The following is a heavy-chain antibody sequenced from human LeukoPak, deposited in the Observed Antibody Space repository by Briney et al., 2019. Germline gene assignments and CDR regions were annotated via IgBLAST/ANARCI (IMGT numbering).Heavy chain of an antibody. V-gene: IGHV3-21*01. CDR1: GFTFTTYN. CDR2: ITSSSSYT. D-gene: IGHD1-14*01. J-gene: IGHJ3*02. CDR3: AKDHVRTFAFDI. Sequence: GGSLRLSCAASGFTFTTYNMNWVRQAPGTGLEWVSSITSSSSYTFYADSVKGRFTISRDNAKNSLYLQMNSLRAEDTAVYYCAKDHVRTFAFDIWGQGTMVTVSS.